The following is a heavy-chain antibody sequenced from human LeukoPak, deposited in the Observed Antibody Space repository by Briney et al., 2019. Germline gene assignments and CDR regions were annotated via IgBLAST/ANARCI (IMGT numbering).Heavy chain of an antibody. D-gene: IGHD3-10*01. J-gene: IGHJ5*02. CDR1: GYSITNGYY. CDR3: GRDQDYYGSGSHGPDH. V-gene: IGHV4-38-2*02. Sequence: KSSETLSLTCTVSGYSITNGYYWGWIRQPPGKGLEWIGSIYHSGSTFYNPSLKSRVAISVDPSKNQFSLKLNSVIVADTAVYYCGRDQDYYGSGSHGPDHWGQGILVTV. CDR2: IYHSGST.